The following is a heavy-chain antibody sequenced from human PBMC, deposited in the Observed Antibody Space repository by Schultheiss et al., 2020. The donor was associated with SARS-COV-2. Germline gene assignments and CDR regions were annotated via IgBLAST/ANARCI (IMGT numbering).Heavy chain of an antibody. J-gene: IGHJ6*02. D-gene: IGHD4-11*01. CDR2: IIPIFGTA. Sequence: PSVKVSCMASGGTFSSYSITWVRQAPGQGLEWMGGIIPIFGTANYAQKFQGRVTITADESTSTAYMELSSLRSEDTAVYYCARDVIIPSHSNYNYYYGMDVWGQGTTVTVSS. CDR1: GGTFSSYS. V-gene: IGHV1-69*13. CDR3: ARDVIIPSHSNYNYYYGMDV.